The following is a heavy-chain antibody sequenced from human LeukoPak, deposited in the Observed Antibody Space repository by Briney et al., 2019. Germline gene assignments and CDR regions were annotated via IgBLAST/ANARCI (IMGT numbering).Heavy chain of an antibody. J-gene: IGHJ5*02. CDR3: ATEEVHFWFDP. CDR1: GFTVSSNY. CDR2: IYYSGST. V-gene: IGHV4-59*02. D-gene: IGHD1-1*01. Sequence: GSLRLSCAASGFTVSSNYMIWVRQAPGKGLEWIGSIYYSGSTNYNPSLKSRVTISVDTSKNQFSLKVSSVTAADTAVYYCATEEVHFWFDPWGQGTLVTVSS.